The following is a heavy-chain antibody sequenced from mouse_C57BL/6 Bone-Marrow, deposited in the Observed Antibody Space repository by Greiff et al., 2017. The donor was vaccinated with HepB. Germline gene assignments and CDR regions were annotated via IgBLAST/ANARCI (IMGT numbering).Heavy chain of an antibody. CDR1: GFTFSDFY. CDR2: SRNKANDYTT. V-gene: IGHV7-1*01. J-gene: IGHJ3*01. CDR3: ARDAGLGPWFAY. Sequence: EVMLVESGGGLVQSGRSLRLSCATSGFTFSDFYMEWVRQAPGKGLEWIAASRNKANDYTTEYSASVKGRFIVSRDTSQSILYLQMNALRAEDTAIYYCARDAGLGPWFAYWGQGTLVTVSA. D-gene: IGHD4-1*01.